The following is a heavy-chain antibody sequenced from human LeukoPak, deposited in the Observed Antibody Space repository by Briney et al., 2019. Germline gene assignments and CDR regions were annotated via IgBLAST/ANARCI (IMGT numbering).Heavy chain of an antibody. CDR1: VGSTSSGGYY. Sequence: LSLTCIVSVGSTSSGGYYWSWIRQHPGKGLEWIGYIYYSRSTYYNPSLKSRVTISVDTSKNQFSLKLSSVTAADTAVYYCARGPWYGWFDPWGQGTLVTVSS. J-gene: IGHJ5*02. CDR3: ARGPWYGWFDP. V-gene: IGHV4-31*02. CDR2: IYYSRST. D-gene: IGHD6-13*01.